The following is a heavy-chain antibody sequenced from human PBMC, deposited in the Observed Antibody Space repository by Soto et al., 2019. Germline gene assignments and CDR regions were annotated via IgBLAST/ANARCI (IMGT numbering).Heavy chain of an antibody. D-gene: IGHD6-13*01. CDR2: ISAYNGNT. J-gene: IGHJ5*02. Sequence: QVQLVQSGAEVKKPGASVKVSCKASGYTFTSHGISWVRQAPGQGLEWMGWISAYNGNTNYAQKLQGRVTMTTDTSTSTAYMELRSLRSDDTAVYYCASTPGYSSSWYVGDWFDPWGQGTLVTVSS. CDR3: ASTPGYSSSWYVGDWFDP. V-gene: IGHV1-18*01. CDR1: GYTFTSHG.